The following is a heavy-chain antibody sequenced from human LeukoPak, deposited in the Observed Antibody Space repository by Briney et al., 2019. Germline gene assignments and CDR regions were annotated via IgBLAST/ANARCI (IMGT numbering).Heavy chain of an antibody. CDR3: AKGRGTAVTSAANY. D-gene: IGHD4-17*01. CDR1: GGTFSSYA. J-gene: IGHJ4*02. CDR2: IIPIFGTA. V-gene: IGHV1-69*13. Sequence: SVKVSCKASGGTFSSYAISWVRQAPGQGLEWMGGIIPIFGTANYAQKFQGRVTITADESTSTAYMELSSLRAEDTAVYYCAKGRGTAVTSAANYWGQGTLVTVSS.